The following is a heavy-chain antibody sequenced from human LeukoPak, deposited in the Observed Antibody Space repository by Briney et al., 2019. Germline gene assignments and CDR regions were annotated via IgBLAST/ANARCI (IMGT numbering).Heavy chain of an antibody. CDR3: TTWVGAHFDF. CDR2: IDGPTFRT. J-gene: IGHJ4*02. CDR1: GFTFSTYW. Sequence: PGGSLRLSCAASGFTFSTYWMHWVRHAPGRGLEWVSTIDGPTFRTHYADSVMGRFTISRDNSKNTLYLQMNSLRAEDTAVYFCTTWVGAHFDFWGQGTLVTVSS. D-gene: IGHD1-26*01. V-gene: IGHV3-23*01.